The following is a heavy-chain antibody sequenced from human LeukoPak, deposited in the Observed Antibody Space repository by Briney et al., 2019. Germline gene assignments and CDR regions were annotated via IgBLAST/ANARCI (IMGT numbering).Heavy chain of an antibody. V-gene: IGHV3-30-3*01. J-gene: IGHJ4*02. CDR1: GFTFSSYA. D-gene: IGHD6-19*01. CDR2: ISYEGIHT. Sequence: GGSLRLSCAASGFTFSSYAMHWVRQAPGKGLEWVAVISYEGIHTYYADSVKGRFTISRDNSKNTLFLQMNSLRAEDTAVYYCAKDTIAVAGTGWGQGTLVTVSS. CDR3: AKDTIAVAGTG.